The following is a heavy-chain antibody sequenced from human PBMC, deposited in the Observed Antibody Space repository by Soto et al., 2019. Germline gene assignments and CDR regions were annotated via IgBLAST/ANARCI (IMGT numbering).Heavy chain of an antibody. CDR3: AIGPHSSSWYDWFDP. CDR1: GYTFTSYD. CDR2: MNPNSGNT. V-gene: IGHV1-8*01. D-gene: IGHD6-13*01. J-gene: IGHJ5*02. Sequence: ASVKVSCKASGYTFTSYDINWVRQATGQGLEWMGWMNPNSGNTGYAQKFQGRVTMTRNTSISTAYMELSSLRSEDTAVYYCAIGPHSSSWYDWFDPWGQGTLVTVSS.